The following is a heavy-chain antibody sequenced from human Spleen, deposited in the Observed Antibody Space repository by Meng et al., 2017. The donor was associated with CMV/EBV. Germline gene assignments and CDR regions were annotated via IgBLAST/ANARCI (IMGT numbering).Heavy chain of an antibody. CDR1: GFTFSSSW. J-gene: IGHJ4*02. V-gene: IGHV3-52*01. Sequence: GGSLRLSCAASGFTFSSSWMHWVCQAPEKGLEWVADIKCDGSEKYYVDSVKGRLTISRDNAKNSLYLQVNSLRLDDTALYYCGRGNGYYMMDYWGQGTLVTVSS. CDR3: GRGNGYYMMDY. CDR2: IKCDGSEK. D-gene: IGHD3-3*01.